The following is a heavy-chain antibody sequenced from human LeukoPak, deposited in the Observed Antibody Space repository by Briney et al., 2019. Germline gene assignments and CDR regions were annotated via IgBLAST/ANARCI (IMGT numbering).Heavy chain of an antibody. CDR1: GYTFTGYY. V-gene: IGHV1-2*02. D-gene: IGHD1/OR15-1a*01. Sequence: ASVKVSCKASGYTFTGYYMHWVRQAPGQGLEWMGWINLKSGGTKYSQKFQGRVTMTRDTSISTAYMELDRLTSDDTAVYYCARRPAVGTRWFDPWGQGTLVTVSS. CDR3: ARRPAVGTRWFDP. CDR2: INLKSGGT. J-gene: IGHJ5*02.